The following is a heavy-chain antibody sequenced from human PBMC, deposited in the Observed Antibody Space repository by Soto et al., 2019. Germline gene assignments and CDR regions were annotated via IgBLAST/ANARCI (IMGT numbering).Heavy chain of an antibody. V-gene: IGHV1-69*13. D-gene: IGHD4-17*01. CDR3: ASDYGDGGVYYYYGMDV. CDR2: IIPIFVTA. J-gene: IGHJ6*02. CDR1: GGTFSSYA. Sequence: SVKVSCKASGGTFSSYAISWVRQAPGQGLEWMGGIIPIFVTANYAQRFQGRVTIAADESTSTAYMELSSLRSEDTAVYYCASDYGDGGVYYYYGMDVWGQGTTVTVSS.